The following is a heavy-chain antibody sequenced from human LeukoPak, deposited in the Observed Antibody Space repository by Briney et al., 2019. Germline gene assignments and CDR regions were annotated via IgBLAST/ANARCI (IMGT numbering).Heavy chain of an antibody. D-gene: IGHD6-13*01. V-gene: IGHV4-59*03. J-gene: IGHJ5*02. Sequence: KPSETLSLTCTVSGGSITSYYWSWIRQPPGKGLEWIGYIHHSGDTSYNPSLKSRVTMSIDTSKYQFSLKVNFVTAADTAVYYCVASGPPAPANWFDPWGQGILVTVSS. CDR2: IHHSGDT. CDR1: GGSITSYY. CDR3: VASGPPAPANWFDP.